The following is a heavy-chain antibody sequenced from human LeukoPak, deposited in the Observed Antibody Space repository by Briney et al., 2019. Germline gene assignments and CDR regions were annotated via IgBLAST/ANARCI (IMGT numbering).Heavy chain of an antibody. D-gene: IGHD6-13*01. Sequence: SETLSLTCTVSGGSISSYYWSWIRQPPGKGLEWIGYIYYSGSTNYNPSLKSRVTISLDTSKNQFSLKLSSVTAADTAVYYCARDARIAAAVYFDYWGQGTLVTVSS. CDR3: ARDARIAAAVYFDY. CDR1: GGSISSYY. J-gene: IGHJ4*02. CDR2: IYYSGST. V-gene: IGHV4-59*01.